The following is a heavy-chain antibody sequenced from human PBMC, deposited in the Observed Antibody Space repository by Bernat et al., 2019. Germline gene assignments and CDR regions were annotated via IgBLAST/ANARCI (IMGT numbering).Heavy chain of an antibody. CDR3: ASNQRATSEWGYYYYYYMDV. J-gene: IGHJ6*03. CDR1: GFTFSSYS. CDR2: ISSSSSYI. V-gene: IGHV3-21*05. Sequence: EVQLVESGGGLVKPGGSLRLSCAASGFTFSSYSMNWVRQAPGKGLEWVSYISSSSSYIYYADSVKGRFTISRDNAKNSLYLQMNSLRAEDTAVYYCASNQRATSEWGYYYYYYMDVWGKGTTVTVSS. D-gene: IGHD1-26*01.